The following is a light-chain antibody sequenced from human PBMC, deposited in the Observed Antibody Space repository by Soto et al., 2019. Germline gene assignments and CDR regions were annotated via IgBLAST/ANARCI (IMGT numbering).Light chain of an antibody. CDR1: QSINSW. J-gene: IGKJ4*01. CDR2: KAS. Sequence: DIQMTQSPSTLSASVGDRVTITCRASQSINSWLAWYQQKPGKAPKLLIYKASSLESGVPSRFSGSGSGTEFTLTISSLQPDDFATYHCQQYNDYPITFGGGTKVEIK. CDR3: QQYNDYPIT. V-gene: IGKV1-5*03.